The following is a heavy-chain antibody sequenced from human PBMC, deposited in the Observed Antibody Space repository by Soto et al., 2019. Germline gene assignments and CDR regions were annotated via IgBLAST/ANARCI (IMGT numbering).Heavy chain of an antibody. V-gene: IGHV3-74*01. J-gene: IGHJ6*02. CDR3: AKDIIFASGSYHGMDL. Sequence: GGPLRLSRAASGFTFGSYWLNWVRQAPGKGLVLVSRINGDGRSTTYADSVKGRFTISRDNAKNSLYLQMNILRAEDSALYYCAKDIIFASGSYHGMDLWGQATTVTVSS. CDR1: GFTFGSYW. CDR2: INGDGRST. D-gene: IGHD3-10*01.